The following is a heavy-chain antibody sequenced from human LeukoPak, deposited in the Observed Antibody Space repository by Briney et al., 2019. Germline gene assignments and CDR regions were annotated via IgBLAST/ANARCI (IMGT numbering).Heavy chain of an antibody. CDR2: FYYSGST. V-gene: IGHV4-59*08. CDR1: GGSITSHY. Sequence: SETLSLTCTVSGGSITSHYWSWIRQPPGKGLEWIGYFYYSGSTNYNPSLESRVTISVDTSRAHFYLKLSSVTAADTAVYYCARSGGRDGYNFGYWGPGTLVTASS. J-gene: IGHJ4*02. CDR3: ARSGGRDGYNFGY. D-gene: IGHD5-24*01.